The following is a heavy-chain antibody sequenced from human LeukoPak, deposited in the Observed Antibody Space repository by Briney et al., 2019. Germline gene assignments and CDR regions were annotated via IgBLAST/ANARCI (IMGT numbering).Heavy chain of an antibody. CDR1: GFAFSDYS. D-gene: IGHD7-27*01. CDR3: ARDDNWGFDY. Sequence: GGSLRLSCAASGFAFSDYSMNWVRQAPGKGLEWIANTRGSGSGMGSGSYYAGAVQGRFTISRDNAKNSLYLQMNSLRAEDTAFYYCARDDNWGFDYWGQGALVTASS. V-gene: IGHV3-21*05. CDR2: TRGSGSGM. J-gene: IGHJ4*02.